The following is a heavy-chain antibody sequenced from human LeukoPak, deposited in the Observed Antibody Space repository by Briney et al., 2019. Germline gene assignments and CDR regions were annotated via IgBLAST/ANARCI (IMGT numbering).Heavy chain of an antibody. CDR2: VYYSGST. V-gene: IGHV4-59*01. CDR1: GGSISSFY. Sequence: PSETLSLTCSVSGGSISSFYWSWIRQPSGKGLEWIGYVYYSGSTNYNPSLKSRVTMSVDTSKNQFSLKLISVTAADTAVYYCARLSSGSFNWFDPWGQGALVTVSS. J-gene: IGHJ5*02. D-gene: IGHD3-10*01. CDR3: ARLSSGSFNWFDP.